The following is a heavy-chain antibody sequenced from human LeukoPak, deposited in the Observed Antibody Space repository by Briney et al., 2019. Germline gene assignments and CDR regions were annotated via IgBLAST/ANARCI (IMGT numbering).Heavy chain of an antibody. Sequence: ASVKVSCKASGYTFTSYYMHWVRQAPGQGLEWMGRINPNSGGTNYAQKFQGRVTMARDTSISTAYMELSRLRSDDTAVYYCAREGHGYSYGSDYYYGMDVWGQGTTVTVSS. CDR2: INPNSGGT. CDR3: AREGHGYSYGSDYYYGMDV. CDR1: GYTFTSYY. J-gene: IGHJ6*02. D-gene: IGHD5-18*01. V-gene: IGHV1-2*06.